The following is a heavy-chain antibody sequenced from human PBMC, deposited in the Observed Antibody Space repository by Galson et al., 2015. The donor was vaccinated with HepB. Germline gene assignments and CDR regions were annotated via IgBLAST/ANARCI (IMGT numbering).Heavy chain of an antibody. V-gene: IGHV3-23*01. CDR1: GFTFSNYA. Sequence: SLRLSCAASGFTFSNYAMSWVRQAPGKGLEWVSGISGSGGSTYYADSVKGRFIISRDNSQNTLYLQMNSLRAEDTAIYYCARRPKPFSYDSSGYYYGDFDYWGQGTLVTVSS. J-gene: IGHJ4*02. D-gene: IGHD3-22*01. CDR2: ISGSGGST. CDR3: ARRPKPFSYDSSGYYYGDFDY.